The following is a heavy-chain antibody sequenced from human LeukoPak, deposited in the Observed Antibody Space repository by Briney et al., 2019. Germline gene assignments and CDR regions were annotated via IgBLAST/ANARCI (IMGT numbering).Heavy chain of an antibody. CDR2: IYYSGST. CDR1: GGSISSGDYY. D-gene: IGHD3-10*01. V-gene: IGHV4-30-4*08. J-gene: IGHJ6*03. Sequence: SQTLSLTCTVSGGSISSGDYYWSWIRHPPGKGLEWIGYIYYSGSTYYNPSLKSRVTISVDTSKNQFSLKLSSVTAADTAVYYCAIYYGSGGRYYYYMDVWGKGTTVTVSS. CDR3: AIYYGSGGRYYYYMDV.